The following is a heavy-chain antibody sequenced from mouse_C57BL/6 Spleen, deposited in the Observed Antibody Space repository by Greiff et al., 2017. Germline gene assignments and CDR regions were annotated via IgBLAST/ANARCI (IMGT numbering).Heavy chain of an antibody. J-gene: IGHJ1*03. V-gene: IGHV1-53*01. CDR1: GYTFTSYW. CDR2: INPSNGGT. D-gene: IGHD1-1*01. CDR3: ERGYGSSYLYWDFEG. Sequence: VQLQQPGTELVKPGASVKLSCKASGYTFTSYWMHWVKQRPGQGLEWIGNINPSNGGTNYNEKFKCKATLTVDKSSSTAYMQLSSLTSEDSAVYCCERGYGSSYLYWDFEGWGTGTTVTVSS.